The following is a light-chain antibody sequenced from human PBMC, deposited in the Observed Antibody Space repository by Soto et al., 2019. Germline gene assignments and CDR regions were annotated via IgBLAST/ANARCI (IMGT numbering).Light chain of an antibody. CDR3: SSLQPNTTVV. V-gene: IGLV2-14*01. J-gene: IGLJ2*01. CDR2: EVS. Sequence: QSALTQPASVSGSPGQSITISCTGTSSDVGGYKFVSWFQQYPGKAPKLMMYEVSYRPSGVSNRFSGSKSGNTASLTISGPRAEAEAAYSCSSLQPNTTVVFGGGTKLP. CDR1: SSDVGGYKF.